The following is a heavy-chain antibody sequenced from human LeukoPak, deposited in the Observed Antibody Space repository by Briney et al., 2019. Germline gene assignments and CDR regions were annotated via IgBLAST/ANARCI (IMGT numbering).Heavy chain of an antibody. Sequence: GGSLRLSCAASGFTFSSYWMSWVRQAPGKGLEWVANIKQDGSEKYYVDSVKGRFTISRDNAKNSLYLRMNSLRAEDTAVYYCARELNYDFWSVKRDYYYYMDVWGKGTTVTVSS. V-gene: IGHV3-7*01. J-gene: IGHJ6*03. D-gene: IGHD3-3*01. CDR1: GFTFSSYW. CDR2: IKQDGSEK. CDR3: ARELNYDFWSVKRDYYYYMDV.